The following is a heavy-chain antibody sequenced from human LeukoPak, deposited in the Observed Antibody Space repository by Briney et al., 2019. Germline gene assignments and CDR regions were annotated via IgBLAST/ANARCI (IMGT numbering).Heavy chain of an antibody. CDR2: IYYSGST. CDR3: ARGLRSQSGLSLWLSPFDY. J-gene: IGHJ4*02. Sequence: SETLSLTCTVSGGSISSYYWSWIRQPPGKGLEWIGYIYYSGSTNYNPSLKSRVTISVDTSKNQFSLKLSSVTAADTAVYYCARGLRSQSGLSLWLSPFDYWGQGTLVTVSS. D-gene: IGHD3-16*02. CDR1: GGSISSYY. V-gene: IGHV4-59*12.